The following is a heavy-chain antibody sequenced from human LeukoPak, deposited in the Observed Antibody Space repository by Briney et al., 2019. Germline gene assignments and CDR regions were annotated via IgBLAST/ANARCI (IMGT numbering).Heavy chain of an antibody. Sequence: ASVKVSCKASGYAFDYYGISWVRQAPGQGLEWVGWISLNNGNTHYTKYAQKFQGRVTLTADTSTATAYMELRGLRSDDTAVYYCQRVTIFGVVIDFDYWGQGTLVAVSS. V-gene: IGHV1-18*01. CDR2: ISLNNGNT. CDR3: QRVTIFGVVIDFDY. J-gene: IGHJ4*02. CDR1: GYAFDYYG. D-gene: IGHD3-3*01.